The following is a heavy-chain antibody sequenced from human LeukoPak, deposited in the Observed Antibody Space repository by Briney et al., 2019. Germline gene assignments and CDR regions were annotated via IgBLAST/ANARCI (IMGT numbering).Heavy chain of an antibody. V-gene: IGHV4-59*01. CDR1: GGSISSYY. CDR2: IYYSGST. J-gene: IGHJ3*02. CDR3: ARDRLRHLGAFDI. D-gene: IGHD3-16*01. Sequence: KPSETLSLTCTGSGGSISSYYWSWIRQPPGKGLEWIGYIYYSGSTNYNPSLKSRVTISVDTSKNRFSLKLSAVTAADTAVYYCARDRLRHLGAFDIWGQGTMVTVSS.